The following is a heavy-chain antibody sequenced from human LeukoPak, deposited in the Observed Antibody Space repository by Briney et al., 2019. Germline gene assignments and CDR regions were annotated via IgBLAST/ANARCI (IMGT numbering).Heavy chain of an antibody. Sequence: GGSLRLCCAAPGFTFSSYEMNTVPWALGRGMERASYISSSGSTISYADSVKGRFTISRDNAKNSLYLQMNSLRAEDTAVYYCAGLGITMIGGVWGKGTTVTISS. D-gene: IGHD3-10*02. CDR3: AGLGITMIGGV. CDR2: ISSSGSTI. CDR1: GFTFSSYE. V-gene: IGHV3-48*03. J-gene: IGHJ6*04.